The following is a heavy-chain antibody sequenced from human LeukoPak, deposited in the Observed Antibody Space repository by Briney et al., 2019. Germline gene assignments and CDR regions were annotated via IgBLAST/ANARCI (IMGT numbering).Heavy chain of an antibody. D-gene: IGHD1-26*01. Sequence: ASVKVSCKASGYTFTSYYMHWVRQAPGQGLEWMGIINPSGGSTSYAQKFQGRVTLTRDMSTSTAYMELSSLRFEDTAVYYCAAGMGEIPRAFNIWGQGTMVTVSS. J-gene: IGHJ3*02. V-gene: IGHV1-46*01. CDR1: GYTFTSYY. CDR2: INPSGGST. CDR3: AAGMGEIPRAFNI.